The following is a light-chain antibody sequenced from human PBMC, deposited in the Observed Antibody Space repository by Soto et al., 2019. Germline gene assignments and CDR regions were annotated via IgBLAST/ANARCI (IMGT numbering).Light chain of an antibody. Sequence: DSQMTQSPSSLSASVGDRVTITCRASQDITNYLNWYRQIPGKAPELLIYGASNLETGVPSRLSGSAYGTQFTFTISSLQPENIATYYCQQYDNLPPDTFGQGTKLEI. CDR3: QQYDNLPPDT. V-gene: IGKV1-33*01. CDR1: QDITNY. J-gene: IGKJ2*01. CDR2: GAS.